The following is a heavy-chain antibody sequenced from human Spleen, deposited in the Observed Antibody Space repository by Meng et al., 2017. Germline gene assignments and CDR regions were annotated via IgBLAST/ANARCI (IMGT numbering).Heavy chain of an antibody. V-gene: IGHV3-73*01. Sequence: GESLKISCAVSGVSFSDSDVHWVRQASGKGLEWVGRIGGRRKSYAAAYAAPVRGRFTISRDDSRNTAYLQMNSLRAEDTAVYYCAKTSYGSGSYSTFDYWGQGTLVTVSS. J-gene: IGHJ4*02. D-gene: IGHD3-10*01. CDR1: GVSFSDSD. CDR3: AKTSYGSGSYSTFDY. CDR2: IGGRRKSYAA.